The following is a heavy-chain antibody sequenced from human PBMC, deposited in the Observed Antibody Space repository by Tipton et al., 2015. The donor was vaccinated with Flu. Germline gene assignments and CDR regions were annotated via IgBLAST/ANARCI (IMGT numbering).Heavy chain of an antibody. CDR2: INHSGST. Sequence: TLSLTCTVSGGSISSGGYYWSWIRQHPGKGLEWIGEINHSGSTNYNPSLKSRVTISADTSKNQFSLKLSSVTAADTAVYYCARRKVWIQLWLFFGYFDYWGQGTLVTVSS. CDR1: GGSISSGGYY. CDR3: ARRKVWIQLWLFFGYFDY. J-gene: IGHJ4*02. D-gene: IGHD5-18*01. V-gene: IGHV4-31*03.